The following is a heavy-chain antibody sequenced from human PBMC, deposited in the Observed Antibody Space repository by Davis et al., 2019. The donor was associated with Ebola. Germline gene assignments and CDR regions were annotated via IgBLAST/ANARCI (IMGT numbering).Heavy chain of an antibody. CDR3: ARSPTQTVTIDYFDY. J-gene: IGHJ4*02. CDR1: GGSISSYY. Sequence: PSETLSLTCTVSGGSISSYYWSWIRQPPGKGLEWIGYIYYSGSTNYNPSLKSRVTISVDTSKNQFSLKLSSVTAADTAVYYCARSPTQTVTIDYFDYWGQGTLVTVSS. V-gene: IGHV4-59*12. D-gene: IGHD4-17*01. CDR2: IYYSGST.